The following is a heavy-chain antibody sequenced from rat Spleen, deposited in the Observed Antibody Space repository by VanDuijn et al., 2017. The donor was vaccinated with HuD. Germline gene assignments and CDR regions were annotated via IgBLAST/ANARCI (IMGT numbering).Heavy chain of an antibody. CDR2: IWNVGGT. D-gene: IGHD1-4*01. J-gene: IGHJ3*01. Sequence: QVQLRESGPGLVQPSQTLSLTCTVSGFSLTSHHVHWVRQPPGQGLEWMGVIWNVGGTRYNSALKSRLSISKDTSNSQVFLKMNSLQTEDTATYYCARDENGYINLWFAYWGQGTLVTVSS. V-gene: IGHV2-41*01. CDR1: GFSLTSHH. CDR3: ARDENGYINLWFAY.